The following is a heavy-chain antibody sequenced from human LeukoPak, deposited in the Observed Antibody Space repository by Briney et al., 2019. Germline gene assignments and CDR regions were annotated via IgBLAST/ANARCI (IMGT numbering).Heavy chain of an antibody. J-gene: IGHJ4*02. CDR3: ARGRWSAVAGTIYDY. Sequence: SETLSLTRTVSRGSISSYYWSWIRQPPGKGLEWIGYIYYSGSTNYNPSLKSRVTISVDTSKNQFSLKLSSVTAADTAVYYCARGRWSAVAGTIYDYWGQGTLVTVSS. CDR2: IYYSGST. CDR1: RGSISSYY. D-gene: IGHD6-19*01. V-gene: IGHV4-59*01.